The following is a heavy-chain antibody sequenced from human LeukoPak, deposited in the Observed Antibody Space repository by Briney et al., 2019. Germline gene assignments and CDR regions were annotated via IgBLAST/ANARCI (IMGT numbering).Heavy chain of an antibody. Sequence: GGSLRLSCAASGFTFSDYYMSWIRQAPGKGLEWVSSISSSSSYIYYADSVKGRFTISRDNAKNSLYLQMNSLRAEDTAVYYCARTTSGSSLLRGLDYWGQGTLVTVSS. V-gene: IGHV3-11*06. CDR3: ARTTSGSSLLRGLDY. D-gene: IGHD1-26*01. J-gene: IGHJ4*02. CDR2: ISSSSSYI. CDR1: GFTFSDYY.